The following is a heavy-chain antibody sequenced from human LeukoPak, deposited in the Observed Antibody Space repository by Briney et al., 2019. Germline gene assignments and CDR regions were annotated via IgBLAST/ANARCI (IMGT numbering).Heavy chain of an antibody. CDR3: ANVAFYYASGTYV. D-gene: IGHD3-10*01. CDR1: GFTFSNYA. Sequence: PGGSLRLSCAASGFTFSNYAVSWFRRAPGKGLEWVSSIGGSSGSTYYADSVKGRFTISRENSKNTLYLQMNSLRAEDTAVYYCANVAFYYASGTYVWGQGTLVTVSS. J-gene: IGHJ4*02. V-gene: IGHV3-23*01. CDR2: IGGSSGST.